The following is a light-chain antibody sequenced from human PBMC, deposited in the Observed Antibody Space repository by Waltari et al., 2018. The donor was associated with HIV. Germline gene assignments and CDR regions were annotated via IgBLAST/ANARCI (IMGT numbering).Light chain of an antibody. Sequence: SYVLTQPPSVSVDPGETARITCGGTNIGSKSVQWYQQKPGQAPVLVLDDDNDRPSGIPERFSGSSSGNTATLTISRVEAGDEADYYCQVWDTTTDQWVFGGGTELAVL. V-gene: IGLV3-21*02. J-gene: IGLJ3*02. CDR3: QVWDTTTDQWV. CDR1: NIGSKS. CDR2: DDN.